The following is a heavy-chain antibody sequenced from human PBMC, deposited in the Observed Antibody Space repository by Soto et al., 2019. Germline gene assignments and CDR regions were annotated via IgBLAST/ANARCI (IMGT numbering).Heavy chain of an antibody. V-gene: IGHV3-7*01. J-gene: IGHJ3*02. CDR1: GFTFSDYW. CDR2: IKQDGNEK. CDR3: ARGLGSSGWYSPWDAFDI. Sequence: EVQLVESGGGLVQPGGSLRLSCAVSGFTFSDYWMSWVRQAPGKGLEWVANIKQDGNEKYYVDSVKGRFTNSRDNAETALYVQRKSVRAGDMAVYYCARGLGSSGWYSPWDAFDIWGQGTRVTVSS. D-gene: IGHD6-19*01.